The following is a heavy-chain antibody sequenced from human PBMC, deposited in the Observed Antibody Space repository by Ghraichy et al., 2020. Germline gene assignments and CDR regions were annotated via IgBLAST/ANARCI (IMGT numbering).Heavy chain of an antibody. CDR2: IDSGSREI. V-gene: IGHV3-48*02. CDR1: GFTFSTSS. CDR3: ARHGEFQLRGLWYFDY. J-gene: IGHJ4*02. Sequence: GGSLRLSCAASGFTFSTSSMNWVRQAPGRGLEWVSFIDSGSREIHYADSVRGRFTISRDNAKNSLYLQMNSLKDEDTAVYYCARHGEFQLRGLWYFDYWGQGTLVTVSS. D-gene: IGHD4-17*01.